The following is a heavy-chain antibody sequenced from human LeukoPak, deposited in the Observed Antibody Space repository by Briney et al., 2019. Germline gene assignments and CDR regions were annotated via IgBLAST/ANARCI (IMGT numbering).Heavy chain of an antibody. Sequence: GGSLRLSCAASGFTFSSYWMSWVRQAPGKGLEWVADIKQDGSEKYYVDSVKGRFTISRDNAKNSLYLQMNSLRAEDTAVYYCARDRYGSGRPYNWFDPWGQGTLVTVSS. J-gene: IGHJ5*02. CDR1: GFTFSSYW. V-gene: IGHV3-7*01. CDR2: IKQDGSEK. CDR3: ARDRYGSGRPYNWFDP. D-gene: IGHD3-10*01.